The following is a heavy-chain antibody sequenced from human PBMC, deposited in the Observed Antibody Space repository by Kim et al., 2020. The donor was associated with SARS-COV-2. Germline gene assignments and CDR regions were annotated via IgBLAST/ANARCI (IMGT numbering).Heavy chain of an antibody. V-gene: IGHV3-23*01. CDR2: ISGSGGST. Sequence: GGSLRLSCAASGFTFSSYAMSWVRQAPGKGLEWVSAISGSGGSTYYADSVKGRFTISRDNSKNTLYLQMNSLRAEDTAVYYCARRGYSGWAGTRYYFDYWGQGTLVTVSS. CDR1: GFTFSSYA. D-gene: IGHD5-12*01. J-gene: IGHJ4*02. CDR3: ARRGYSGWAGTRYYFDY.